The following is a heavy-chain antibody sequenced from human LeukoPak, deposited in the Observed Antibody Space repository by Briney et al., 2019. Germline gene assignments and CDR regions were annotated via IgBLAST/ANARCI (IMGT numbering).Heavy chain of an antibody. CDR2: IYSGGST. V-gene: IGHV3-66*02. J-gene: IGHJ6*03. Sequence: GGSLRLSCAASGFTVSSNYMSWVRQAPGKGLEWVSVIYSGGSTYYADSVKGRFTISRDNSKNTLYLQMDSLRAEDTAVYYCARAPYYYYYMDVWGKGTTVTVSS. CDR3: ARAPYYYYYMDV. CDR1: GFTVSSNY.